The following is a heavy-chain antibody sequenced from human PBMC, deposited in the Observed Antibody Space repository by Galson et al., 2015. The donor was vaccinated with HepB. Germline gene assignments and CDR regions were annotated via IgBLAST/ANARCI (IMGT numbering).Heavy chain of an antibody. J-gene: IGHJ4*02. CDR1: GFTFSSYA. V-gene: IGHV3-23*01. Sequence: SLRLSCAASGFTFSSYAMNWVRQAPGKGLQWVSTISGGGGSTYYADSVKGRFTISRDNSKKTLYLEMSSLRAEDTALYYCTKDIGDYYFDCWGQGTLVTVSS. CDR3: TKDIGDYYFDC. D-gene: IGHD3-16*01. CDR2: ISGGGGST.